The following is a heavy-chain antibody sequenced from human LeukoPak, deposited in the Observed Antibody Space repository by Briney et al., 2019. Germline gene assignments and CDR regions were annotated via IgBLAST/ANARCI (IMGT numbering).Heavy chain of an antibody. V-gene: IGHV5-51*01. Sequence: GESLQISCQGSGYNFTSYWIGWVRQLPGKGVEWMGIIYPGDSDTRYSPSFQGQVTISADKSISTAYLQWSSLKASDTAMYYCARHCSSTSCYMGMDVWGKGTTVTVSS. CDR1: GYNFTSYW. J-gene: IGHJ6*03. CDR3: ARHCSSTSCYMGMDV. CDR2: IYPGDSDT. D-gene: IGHD2-2*02.